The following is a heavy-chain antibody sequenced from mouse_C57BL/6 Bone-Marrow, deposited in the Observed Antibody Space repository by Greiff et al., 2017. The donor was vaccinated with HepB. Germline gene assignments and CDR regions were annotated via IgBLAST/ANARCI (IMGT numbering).Heavy chain of an antibody. CDR3: ARDLLITTVGRYSLDY. J-gene: IGHJ4*01. CDR1: GYTFTDYY. D-gene: IGHD1-1*01. Sequence: VQLQQSGPELVKPGASVKISCKASGYTFTDYYINWVKQRPGQGLEWIGWIFPGSGITYYNQKFKGKATLTVDTSSSTAYMVLSSLTSEDSAVYFCARDLLITTVGRYSLDYWGQGTSVTVSS. V-gene: IGHV1-75*01. CDR2: IFPGSGIT.